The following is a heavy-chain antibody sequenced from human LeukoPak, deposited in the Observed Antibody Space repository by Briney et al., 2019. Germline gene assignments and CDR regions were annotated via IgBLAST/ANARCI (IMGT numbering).Heavy chain of an antibody. CDR2: IKQDGSEK. D-gene: IGHD4-17*01. V-gene: IGHV3-7*01. CDR3: ARVLDDYGDAHFDY. CDR1: GFTFSSYW. J-gene: IGHJ4*02. Sequence: GGSLRLSCAASGFTFSSYWMSWVRQAPGKGLEWVANIKQDGSEKYYVDSVRGRFTISRDNSKNTLYLQMNSLRAEDTAVYYCARVLDDYGDAHFDYWGQGTLVTVSS.